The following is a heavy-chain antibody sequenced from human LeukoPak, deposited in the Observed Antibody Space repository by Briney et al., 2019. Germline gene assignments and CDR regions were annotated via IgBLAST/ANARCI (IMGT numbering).Heavy chain of an antibody. D-gene: IGHD5-12*01. CDR2: TYYRSKWYN. V-gene: IGHV6-1*01. Sequence: SQTLSLTWAISGDSVSSNSAAWDWIRQSPSRGLEWLGRTYYRSKWYNDYAVSVKSRITINPDTSKNQFSLQLNSVTPEDTAVYYCARGEYGGYESWFDYWGQGTLVTVSS. CDR3: ARGEYGGYESWFDY. J-gene: IGHJ4*02. CDR1: GDSVSSNSAA.